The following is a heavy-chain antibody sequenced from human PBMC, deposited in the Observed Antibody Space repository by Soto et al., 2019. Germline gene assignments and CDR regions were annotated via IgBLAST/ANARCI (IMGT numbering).Heavy chain of an antibody. CDR2: IYYSGST. J-gene: IGHJ4*02. D-gene: IGHD2-21*01. V-gene: IGHV4-4*02. CDR3: ARGVIH. Sequence: SETLSLTCAVSGGSISSSNWWSWVRQPPGKGLEWIGYIYYSGSTYYNPSLKSRVTISVDTSKNQFSLKLSSVTAADTAVYYCARGVIHWGQGTLVTVAS. CDR1: GGSISSSNW.